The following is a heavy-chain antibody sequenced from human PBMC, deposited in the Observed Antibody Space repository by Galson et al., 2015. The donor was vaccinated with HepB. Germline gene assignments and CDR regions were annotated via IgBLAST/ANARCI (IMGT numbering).Heavy chain of an antibody. CDR1: GFTFSSYA. CDR3: ARGVYVVVPAAPGY. CDR2: ISYDGSNK. J-gene: IGHJ4*02. Sequence: SLRLSCAASGFTFSSYAMHWVRQAPGKGLEWVAVISYDGSNKYYADSVKGRFTISRDNSKNTLYLQMNSLRAEDTAVYYCARGVYVVVPAAPGYWGQGTLVTVSS. D-gene: IGHD2-2*01. V-gene: IGHV3-30-3*01.